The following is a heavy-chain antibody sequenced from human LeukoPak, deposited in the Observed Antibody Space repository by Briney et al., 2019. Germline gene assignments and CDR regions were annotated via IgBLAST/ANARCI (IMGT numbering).Heavy chain of an antibody. J-gene: IGHJ2*01. V-gene: IGHV3-53*01. Sequence: GGSLRLSCAASGFTVSSNYMSWVRQAPGKGLEWVSVIYSGGSTYYADSVKGRFTISRDNSKNTLYLQMNSLRAEDTAMYYCARDRVLLWFGELLSWYFDLWGRGTLVTVSS. D-gene: IGHD3-10*01. CDR2: IYSGGST. CDR1: GFTVSSNY. CDR3: ARDRVLLWFGELLSWYFDL.